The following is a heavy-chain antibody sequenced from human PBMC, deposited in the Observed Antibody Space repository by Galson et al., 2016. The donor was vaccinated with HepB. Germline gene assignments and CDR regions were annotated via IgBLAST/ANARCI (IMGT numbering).Heavy chain of an antibody. D-gene: IGHD1-26*01. CDR3: ASAYYHYYYYYAMDV. Sequence: SLRLSCAASGLTVSSHYMSWVRQAPGEDLEWVSVIDGGGSTYYADSVKGRFTISRDSSRNTLYLQMNSLRAEDTAIYYCASAYYHYYYYYAMDVWGQGTTVTVSS. CDR2: IDGGGST. J-gene: IGHJ6*02. CDR1: GLTVSSHY. V-gene: IGHV3-53*01.